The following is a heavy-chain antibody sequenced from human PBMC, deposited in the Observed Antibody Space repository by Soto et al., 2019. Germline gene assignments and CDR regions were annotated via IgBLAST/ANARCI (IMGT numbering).Heavy chain of an antibody. D-gene: IGHD3-3*01. Sequence: PSETLSLTCTVSGGSISSSSYYWGWIRQSAGKGLEWIGRIYSSGSTYYNPSLQSRVTMSLDTSKNQFSLRLTSVTAADTAVYYCARGQRFSDSFDPWGQGTLVTVSS. CDR1: GGSISSSSYY. CDR3: ARGQRFSDSFDP. V-gene: IGHV4-39*07. CDR2: IYSSGST. J-gene: IGHJ5*02.